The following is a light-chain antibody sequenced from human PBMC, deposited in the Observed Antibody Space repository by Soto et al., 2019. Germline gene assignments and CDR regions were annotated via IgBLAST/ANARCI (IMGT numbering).Light chain of an antibody. V-gene: IGLV2-14*01. CDR2: DVS. J-gene: IGLJ1*01. Sequence: QSALTQPASVSGSPGQSTAISCTGTSSDVGGYNYVSWYQQHPGEAPKLMIYDVSSRPSGVSNRFSGSKSGNTASLTISGLQAEDEADYYCSSYTSRNTYVFGTGTKVTVL. CDR1: SSDVGGYNY. CDR3: SSYTSRNTYV.